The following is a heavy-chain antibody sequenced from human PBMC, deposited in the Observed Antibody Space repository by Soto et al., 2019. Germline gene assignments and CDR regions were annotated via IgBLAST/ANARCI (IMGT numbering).Heavy chain of an antibody. CDR2: IYYSGST. Sequence: NPSETLSLTCTVSGGSISSGDYYWSWIRQPPGKGLEWIGYIYYSGSTYYNPSLKSRVTISVDTSKNQFSLKLSSVTAADTAVYYCARLSGGSPEISDYWGQGTLVTVSS. CDR1: GGSISSGDYY. J-gene: IGHJ4*02. D-gene: IGHD2-15*01. CDR3: ARLSGGSPEISDY. V-gene: IGHV4-30-4*01.